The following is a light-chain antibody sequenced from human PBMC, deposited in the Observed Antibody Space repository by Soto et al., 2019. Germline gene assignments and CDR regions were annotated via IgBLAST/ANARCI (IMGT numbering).Light chain of an antibody. J-gene: IGKJ4*01. CDR1: QSVHSN. V-gene: IGKV3-15*01. CDR3: QQYNNWPPLT. Sequence: EIVMTQSPATLSVSPGERATLSCRASQSVHSNLAWYQQKPGQAPRLLIYGAYTRATGIPARFSGRGSGTEFTLTISSLQSEDFAVYYCQQYNNWPPLTFGGGTKVEI. CDR2: GAY.